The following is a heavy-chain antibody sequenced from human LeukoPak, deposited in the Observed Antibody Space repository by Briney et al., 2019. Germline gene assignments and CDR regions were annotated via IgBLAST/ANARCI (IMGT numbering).Heavy chain of an antibody. J-gene: IGHJ5*02. Sequence: ASVKVSCKASGYTFTGYYMHWVRQAPGQGLEWMGWINHNSGGTNYAQKFQGRVTMTRDTSISTAYMELSRLRSDDTAVYYCARGRSIAVAGNWFDPWGQGTLVTVSS. CDR1: GYTFTGYY. CDR3: ARGRSIAVAGNWFDP. V-gene: IGHV1-2*02. CDR2: INHNSGGT. D-gene: IGHD6-19*01.